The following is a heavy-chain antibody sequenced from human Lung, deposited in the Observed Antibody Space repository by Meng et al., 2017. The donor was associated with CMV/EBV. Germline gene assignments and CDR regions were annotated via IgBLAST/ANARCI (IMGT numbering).Heavy chain of an antibody. CDR2: ISSSSSYI. D-gene: IGHD3-3*01. J-gene: IGHJ4*02. V-gene: IGHV3-21*01. Sequence: GGSLRLSCAASGFTFSSYSMNWVRQAPGKGLEWVSSISSSSSYIYYADSVKGRFTISRDNAKNSLYLQMNSLRAEDTAVYYCAKDIGETGFWSGYGFDYWXQGKXVTVDS. CDR3: AKDIGETGFWSGYGFDY. CDR1: GFTFSSYS.